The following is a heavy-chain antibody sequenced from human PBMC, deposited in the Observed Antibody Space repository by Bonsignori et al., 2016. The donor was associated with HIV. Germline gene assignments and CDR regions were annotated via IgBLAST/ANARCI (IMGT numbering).Heavy chain of an antibody. CDR3: ARAGSGWPGDAFDI. V-gene: IGHV3-21*01. J-gene: IGHJ3*02. D-gene: IGHD6-19*01. Sequence: WIRQPPGKGLEWVSSISSSSSYIYYADSVKGRFTISRDNAKNSLYLQMNSLRAEDTAVYYCARAGSGWPGDAFDIWGQGTMVTVSS. CDR2: ISSSSSYI.